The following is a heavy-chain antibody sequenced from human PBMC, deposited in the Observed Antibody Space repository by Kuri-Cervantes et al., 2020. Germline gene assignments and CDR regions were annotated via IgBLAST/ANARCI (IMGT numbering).Heavy chain of an antibody. D-gene: IGHD6-25*01. J-gene: IGHJ4*02. CDR1: GYSISSGYY. CDR2: IKQDGSEE. Sequence: GGSLRLSCAVSGYSISSGYYWGWIRQAPGKGLEWVANIKQDGSEEYYVDSVKGRFTISRDNARNSLYLQMTSLRDEDTAVYYCARGTADDYWGQGTLVTVSS. CDR3: ARGTADDY. V-gene: IGHV3-7*01.